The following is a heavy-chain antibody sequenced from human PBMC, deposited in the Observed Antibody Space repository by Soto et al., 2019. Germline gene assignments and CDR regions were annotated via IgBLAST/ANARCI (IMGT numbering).Heavy chain of an antibody. CDR1: GYTFTYRY. Sequence: QMQVVQSGAEVKKTGSSVNVSCTASGYTFTYRYLHWVRQAPGQALEWMGWITPFNGNTNYAQKFQDRVTIXTDXSXSTAYMELSSLRSEDTAMYYCAMTLSGTHAPNGMDVWGQGTTVTVSS. J-gene: IGHJ6*02. D-gene: IGHD3-10*01. V-gene: IGHV1-45*02. CDR3: AMTLSGTHAPNGMDV. CDR2: ITPFNGNT.